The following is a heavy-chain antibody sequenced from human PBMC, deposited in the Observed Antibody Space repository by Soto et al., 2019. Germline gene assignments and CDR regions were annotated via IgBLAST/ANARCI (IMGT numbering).Heavy chain of an antibody. J-gene: IGHJ6*02. Sequence: ASVKVSCKASGYTFTGYYMHWVRQAPGQGLEWMGWINPNSGGTNYAQKFQGRVTMTRDTSISTAYMELSRLRSDDTAVYYCARGFAGTWEDYYYYYGMDVWGQGTTVTVSS. CDR3: ARGFAGTWEDYYYYYGMDV. V-gene: IGHV1-2*02. D-gene: IGHD6-13*01. CDR1: GYTFTGYY. CDR2: INPNSGGT.